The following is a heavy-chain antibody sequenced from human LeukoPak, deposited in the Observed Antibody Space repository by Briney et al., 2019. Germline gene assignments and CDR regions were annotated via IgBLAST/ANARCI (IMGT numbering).Heavy chain of an antibody. CDR2: IIPIFGTA. D-gene: IGHD3-9*01. Sequence: SVKVSRKASGGTFSSYAISWVRQAPGQGLEWMGGIIPIFGTANYAQKFQGRVTITADESTSTAYMELSSLRSEDTAVYYCARGYYDILTGYYDDYYFDYWGQGTLVTVSS. CDR3: ARGYYDILTGYYDDYYFDY. J-gene: IGHJ4*02. V-gene: IGHV1-69*13. CDR1: GGTFSSYA.